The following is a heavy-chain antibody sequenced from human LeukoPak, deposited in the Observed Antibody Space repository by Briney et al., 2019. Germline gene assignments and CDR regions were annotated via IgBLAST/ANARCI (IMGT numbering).Heavy chain of an antibody. J-gene: IGHJ4*02. CDR3: ARAHVDTAMDAYDY. CDR2: IYTSGST. V-gene: IGHV4-4*07. CDR1: GGSISSYY. D-gene: IGHD5-18*01. Sequence: SETLSLTCTVSGGSISSYYWSWIRQPAGKGLEWIGRIYTSGSTNYNPSLKSRVTISVDTSKNQFSLKLSSVTAADTAVYYCARAHVDTAMDAYDYWGQGTLVTVSS.